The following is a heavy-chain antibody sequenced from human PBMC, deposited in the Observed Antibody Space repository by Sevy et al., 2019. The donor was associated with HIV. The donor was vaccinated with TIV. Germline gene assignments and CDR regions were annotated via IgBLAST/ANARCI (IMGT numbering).Heavy chain of an antibody. D-gene: IGHD2-15*01. V-gene: IGHV3-53*01. CDR1: GISVSSNY. J-gene: IGHJ6*02. CDR3: AREDIVLGEDNYYGIDV. Sequence: GGSLRLSCAASGISVSSNYMSWVRQAPGKGPEWVSVIHSGGKISYADSVQGRFTISRDNSKNTLYLQMNSLRAEDTAVYYCAREDIVLGEDNYYGIDVWGQGNTVTVSS. CDR2: IHSGGKI.